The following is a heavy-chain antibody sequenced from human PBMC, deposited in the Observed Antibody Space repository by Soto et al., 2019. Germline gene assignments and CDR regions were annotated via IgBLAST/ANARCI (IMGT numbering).Heavy chain of an antibody. Sequence: QVQLVESGGGVVQPGRSLRLSCAASGFTYSTYTMHWVRQAPGKGLEWVAVISYDGNNKFYADSVKGRFTISRDSTKQTLYLQMNSLRPDDTAMYYCARDGVSSTEYTWTHGTYFDYWGQGALVTVSS. D-gene: IGHD1-20*01. CDR3: ARDGVSSTEYTWTHGTYFDY. CDR1: GFTYSTYT. V-gene: IGHV3-30-3*01. J-gene: IGHJ4*02. CDR2: ISYDGNNK.